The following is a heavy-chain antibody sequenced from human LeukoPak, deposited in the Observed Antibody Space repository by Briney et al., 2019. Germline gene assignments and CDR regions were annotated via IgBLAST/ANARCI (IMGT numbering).Heavy chain of an antibody. CDR3: AKGAARGYYYYAMDV. D-gene: IGHD6-25*01. Sequence: PGGSLRLSCAASGFTFSSYAMSWVRQAPGEGLEWVSAISGSGGSTYYADSVKGRFTISRDTSKNTLYLQMNSLRAEDTAVYSCAKGAARGYYYYAMDVWGQGTTVTVSS. V-gene: IGHV3-23*01. CDR1: GFTFSSYA. CDR2: ISGSGGST. J-gene: IGHJ6*02.